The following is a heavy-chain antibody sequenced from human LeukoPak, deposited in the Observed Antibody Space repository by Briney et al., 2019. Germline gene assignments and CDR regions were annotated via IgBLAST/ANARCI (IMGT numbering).Heavy chain of an antibody. D-gene: IGHD6-13*01. Sequence: GGSLRLSCAASGFTFSNYWMHWVRQVPGKGLVWVSRIRDDGSLTDYADSVKGRFTVSRDNAKNTLYLQMNSLRAEDTAVYYCARARLTAAGTGAYWGQGTLVTVSS. CDR3: ARARLTAAGTGAY. V-gene: IGHV3-74*01. CDR2: IRDDGSLT. CDR1: GFTFSNYW. J-gene: IGHJ4*02.